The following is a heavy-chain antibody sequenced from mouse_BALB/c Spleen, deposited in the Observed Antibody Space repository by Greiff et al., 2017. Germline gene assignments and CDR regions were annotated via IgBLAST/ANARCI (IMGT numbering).Heavy chain of an antibody. D-gene: IGHD1-2*01. Sequence: EVMLVESGGGLVKPGGSLKLSCAASGFTFSDYYMYWVRQTPEKRLEWVATISDGGSYTYYPDSVKGRFTISRDNAKNNLYLQMSSLKSEDTAMYYCARDLTTATVPLAYWGQGTLVTVSA. CDR1: GFTFSDYY. J-gene: IGHJ3*01. V-gene: IGHV5-4*02. CDR2: ISDGGSYT. CDR3: ARDLTTATVPLAY.